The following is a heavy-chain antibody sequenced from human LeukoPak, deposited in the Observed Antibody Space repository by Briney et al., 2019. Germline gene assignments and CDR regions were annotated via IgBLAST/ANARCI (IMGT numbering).Heavy chain of an antibody. J-gene: IGHJ5*02. CDR2: IYTSGST. CDR3: ARNSITRGWLDP. CDR1: GGSISSGSYY. D-gene: IGHD3-10*01. V-gene: IGHV4-61*02. Sequence: SETLSLTCTVSGGSISSGSYYWSWIRQPAGRGLEWIGRIYTSGSTNYNPSLKSRVTISVDTSKNQFSLNLSSVTAADTAVYYCARNSITRGWLDPWGQGTLVTVSS.